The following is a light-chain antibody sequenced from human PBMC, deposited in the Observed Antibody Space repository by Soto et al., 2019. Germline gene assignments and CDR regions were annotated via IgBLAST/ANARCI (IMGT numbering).Light chain of an antibody. J-gene: IGKJ4*01. CDR3: QQYGSSPLT. V-gene: IGKV3-20*01. CDR2: GAS. Sequence: EIVLTQSPGTLSLSPRERATLSCRASQSVSSSYLAWYQQKPGQAPRLLIYGASSRATGIPDRLSGSGARTDFALTISRLESVDFAVYYCQQYGSSPLTFGGGTKVEI. CDR1: QSVSSSY.